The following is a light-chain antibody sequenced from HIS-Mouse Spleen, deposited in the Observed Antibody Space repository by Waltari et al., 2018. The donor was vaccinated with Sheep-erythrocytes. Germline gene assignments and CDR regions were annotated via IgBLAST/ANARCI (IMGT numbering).Light chain of an antibody. CDR3: CSYAGSSTPWV. Sequence: QSALTQPASVSGSPGQSTTISCTATSSDVGSYNLVSWYQQHPGKAPKLMIYEGSKRPSGVSNRFSGSKSGNTASLTISGLQAEDEADYYCCSYAGSSTPWVFGGGTKLTVL. CDR1: SSDVGSYNL. J-gene: IGLJ3*02. V-gene: IGLV2-23*01. CDR2: EGS.